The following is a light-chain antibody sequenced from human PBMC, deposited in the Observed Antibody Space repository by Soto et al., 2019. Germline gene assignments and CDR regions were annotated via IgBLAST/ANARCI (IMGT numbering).Light chain of an antibody. CDR3: QQYGTSPLT. J-gene: IGKJ4*01. V-gene: IGKV3-20*01. CDR1: QSVTDNY. Sequence: EIVLTQSPATLSLSPGERATLSCRASQSVTDNYLAWYQQKPGQAPRLVISGASSRTSGIPDRFSASGSGTDFTLTIRRLEPEDFAVYFCQQYGTSPLTFGGGTKVDIK. CDR2: GAS.